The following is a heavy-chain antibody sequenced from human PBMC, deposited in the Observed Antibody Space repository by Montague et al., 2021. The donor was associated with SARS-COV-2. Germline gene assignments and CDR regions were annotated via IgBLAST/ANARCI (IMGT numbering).Heavy chain of an antibody. D-gene: IGHD3-22*01. CDR2: IDHRGTS. V-gene: IGHV4-34*01. CDR1: GGDSFGSYY. CDR3: ARGHLGTTMVVVVMVGAQFYFDY. J-gene: IGHJ4*02. Sequence: SETLSLTCTVSGGDSFGSYYWSWVRQSPGKGLEWIGEIDHRGTSNYNPSLKSRVTISMDASMNQFSLRLNSVTAADTGVYYCARGHLGTTMVVVVMVGAQFYFDYWGQGRLVTVSS.